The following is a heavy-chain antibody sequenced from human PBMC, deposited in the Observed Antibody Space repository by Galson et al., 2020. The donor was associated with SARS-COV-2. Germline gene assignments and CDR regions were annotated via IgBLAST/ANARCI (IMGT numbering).Heavy chain of an antibody. CDR1: GFPFSSYS. Sequence: GGSLRLSCAASGFPFSSYSMNWVRQAPGKGLESVSSISAGSSYIYYADSVKGRFTISRDNAKNSLYLQMNSLRVDDTAVYYCARVGGMATTPANYFYYGLDVWGQGTTVTVSS. D-gene: IGHD2-15*01. V-gene: IGHV3-21*01. J-gene: IGHJ6*02. CDR3: ARVGGMATTPANYFYYGLDV. CDR2: ISAGSSYI.